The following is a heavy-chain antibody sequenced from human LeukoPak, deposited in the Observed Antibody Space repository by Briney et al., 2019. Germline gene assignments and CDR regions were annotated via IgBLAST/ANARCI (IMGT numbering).Heavy chain of an antibody. D-gene: IGHD3-10*01. CDR1: GYTFTTYG. CDR3: ARVVSGSYYYFDY. CDR2: ISTYNDNT. J-gene: IGHJ4*02. V-gene: IGHV1-18*01. Sequence: ASVKVSCKATGYTFTTYGISWVRQAPGQGLECMGWISTYNDNTNYAQNFQGRVTMTTDTSTSTVYMELRSLRSDDTAVYYCARVVSGSYYYFDYWGQGTLVTVSS.